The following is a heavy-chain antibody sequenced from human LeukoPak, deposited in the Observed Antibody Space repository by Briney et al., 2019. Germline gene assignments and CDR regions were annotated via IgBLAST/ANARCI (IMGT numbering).Heavy chain of an antibody. V-gene: IGHV4-39*07. CDR2: IYYSGST. J-gene: IGHJ4*02. CDR1: GGSISSSSYY. D-gene: IGHD6-13*01. CDR3: ARGYSSPLYYFDY. Sequence: PSETLSLTCTVSGGSISSSSYYWGWIRQPPGKGLEGIGSIYYSGSTYYNPSLKSRVTISVDRSKNQFSLKLSSVTAADTAVYYCARGYSSPLYYFDYWGQGTLVTVSS.